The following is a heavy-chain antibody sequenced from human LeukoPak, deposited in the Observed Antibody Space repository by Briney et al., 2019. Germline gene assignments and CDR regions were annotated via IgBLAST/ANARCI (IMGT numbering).Heavy chain of an antibody. Sequence: SETLSLTCTVTDGSISSYYWTWIRQPPGKGLEWIGYIFPSGSTYYNPSLKTRDTISVDTSKNQFSLKLSSVTAADTAVYYCARRHHYSYYMDVWGTGTTVTVSS. V-gene: IGHV4-4*09. CDR3: ARRHHYSYYMDV. CDR1: DGSISSYY. CDR2: IFPSGST. J-gene: IGHJ6*03.